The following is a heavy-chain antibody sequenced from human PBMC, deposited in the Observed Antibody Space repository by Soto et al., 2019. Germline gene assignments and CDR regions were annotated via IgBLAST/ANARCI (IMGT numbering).Heavy chain of an antibody. D-gene: IGHD2-15*01. CDR3: ARDDCSGGSCYDAFDI. V-gene: IGHV3-48*01. J-gene: IGHJ3*02. Sequence: PGGSLRLSCAASGFSFSTSSMNWVRQAPGKGLEWISYISSGSTSIYYADSVKGRFTISRDNAKNSLHLQMNGLRAEDTALYYCARDDCSGGSCYDAFDIWGQGTMVT. CDR2: ISSGSTSI. CDR1: GFSFSTSS.